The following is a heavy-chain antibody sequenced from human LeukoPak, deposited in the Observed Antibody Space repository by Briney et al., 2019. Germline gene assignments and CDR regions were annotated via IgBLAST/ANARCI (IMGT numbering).Heavy chain of an antibody. CDR3: SRAPWAYRNYAHAFDI. D-gene: IGHD4-11*01. CDR1: GGSISSSNW. CDR2: ISHSGST. J-gene: IGHJ3*02. Sequence: PSETLSLTCAVSGGSISSSNWWSWVRQPPGKGLEWIGEISHSGSTNYNPSLKSRVTISVDTSKNHFSLKLTSVTAADTAVYYCSRAPWAYRNYAHAFDIWGQGTMVTVSS. V-gene: IGHV4-4*02.